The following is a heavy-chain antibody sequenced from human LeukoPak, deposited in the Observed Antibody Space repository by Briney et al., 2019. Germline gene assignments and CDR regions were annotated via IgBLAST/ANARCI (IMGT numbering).Heavy chain of an antibody. CDR2: IIPIFGTA. V-gene: IGHV1-69*05. CDR1: GGTFSSYA. CDR3: ARFWSGYPYYFDY. J-gene: IGHJ4*02. Sequence: SVKVSCKASGGTFSSYAISWVRQAPGQGLEWMGGIIPIFGTANYAQKFQGRVTMTRDMSTSTVYMELSSLRSEDTAVYYCARFWSGYPYYFDYWGQGTLVTVSS. D-gene: IGHD3-3*01.